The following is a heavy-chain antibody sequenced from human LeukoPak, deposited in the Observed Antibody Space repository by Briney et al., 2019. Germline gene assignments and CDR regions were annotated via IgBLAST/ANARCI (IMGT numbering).Heavy chain of an antibody. Sequence: SETLSLTCTVSGVSISSSSYYWGWIRQPPGKGLEWIGSIYYSGSTYYNPSLKTRVTISVDTSKNQFSLKLSSVTAADTAVYYCARDLTYYFDYWGQGTLVTVSS. V-gene: IGHV4-39*07. CDR2: IYYSGST. CDR3: ARDLTYYFDY. D-gene: IGHD1-14*01. CDR1: GVSISSSSYY. J-gene: IGHJ4*02.